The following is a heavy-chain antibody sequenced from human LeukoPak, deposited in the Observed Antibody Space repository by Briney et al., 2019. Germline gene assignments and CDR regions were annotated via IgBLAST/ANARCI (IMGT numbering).Heavy chain of an antibody. CDR3: AREYYDCVWGSYRYTFDY. CDR1: GFTFSSYG. V-gene: IGHV3-33*01. D-gene: IGHD3-16*02. J-gene: IGHJ4*02. Sequence: GRSLRLSCAASGFTFSSYGMHWVRQAPGKGLEWVAVIWYDGSNKYYADSVKGRFTISRDNSKNTLYLQMNSLRAEDTAVYYCAREYYDCVWGSYRYTFDYWGQGTLVTVSS. CDR2: IWYDGSNK.